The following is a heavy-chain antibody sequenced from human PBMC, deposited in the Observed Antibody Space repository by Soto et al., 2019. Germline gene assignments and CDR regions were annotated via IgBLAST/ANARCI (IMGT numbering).Heavy chain of an antibody. V-gene: IGHV3-7*04. CDR1: GLTFSNFW. Sequence: EVQLVESGGGLVQPGGSLRLSCEGSGLTFSNFWMTWVRQAPGKGLEWVANINEDGSERYYVDSVKGRFTISTDNAKNSLYLQMNSLRAEDTAVYYCARGRSNAFDIWGQGTMVTVSS. J-gene: IGHJ3*02. CDR3: ARGRSNAFDI. CDR2: INEDGSER.